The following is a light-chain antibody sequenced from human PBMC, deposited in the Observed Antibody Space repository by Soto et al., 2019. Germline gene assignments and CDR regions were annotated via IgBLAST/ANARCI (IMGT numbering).Light chain of an antibody. Sequence: QSVLTQPPSASGTPGQRVTISCSGSSSNIGSNGLSWYQQLPGTAPKLLIYRSNQRPSGVPDRFSGSKSGTSASLAISGLQSEDEADYFCAAWDDSLNAYVFGTGTKLTVL. J-gene: IGLJ1*01. CDR3: AAWDDSLNAYV. V-gene: IGLV1-44*01. CDR2: RSN. CDR1: SSNIGSNG.